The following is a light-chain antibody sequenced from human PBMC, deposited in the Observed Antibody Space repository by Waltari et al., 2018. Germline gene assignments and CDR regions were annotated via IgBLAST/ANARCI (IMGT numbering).Light chain of an antibody. J-gene: IGKJ1*01. Sequence: EIVLTQSPGTLSLSPGERATRSCRASQSGSRALAWYQQKPGQAPRHLIYAASTGATGVPDRFSGSGSGTDFSLTISRLDPEDFAVYYCQHYVNLPVTFGQGTKVEI. V-gene: IGKV3-20*01. CDR2: AAS. CDR1: QSGSRA. CDR3: QHYVNLPVT.